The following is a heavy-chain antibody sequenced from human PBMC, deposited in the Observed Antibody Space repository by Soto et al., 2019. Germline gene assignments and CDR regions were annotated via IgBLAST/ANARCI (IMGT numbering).Heavy chain of an antibody. J-gene: IGHJ5*02. CDR1: GGSISSGDYS. D-gene: IGHD3-10*01. CDR3: ARDTGSGPSWFDP. V-gene: IGHV4-30-4*01. Sequence: PSETLSLTCTVSGGSISSGDYSWMWIRHPPGKGLECIAYIYSNGSAYYNPSLKSRVTVLVDTSRNQFSLTLRYVTAADTAVYYCARDTGSGPSWFDPWGHGTLVTVSS. CDR2: IYSNGSA.